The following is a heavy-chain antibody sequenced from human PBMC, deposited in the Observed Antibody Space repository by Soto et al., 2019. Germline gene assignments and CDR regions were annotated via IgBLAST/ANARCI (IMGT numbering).Heavy chain of an antibody. CDR3: AKEGNGGSSLDS. CDR1: GFTFDDYM. Sequence: PGGSLRLSCEASGFTFDDYMMHWVRQVPGKGLEWISLISWDGGSIDYADSIKGRFTVSRDNSKTSLYLHMHSLTTEDTAFYYCAKEGNGGSSLDSWGQGTLVTV. D-gene: IGHD1-26*01. V-gene: IGHV3-43*01. CDR2: ISWDGGSI. J-gene: IGHJ5*01.